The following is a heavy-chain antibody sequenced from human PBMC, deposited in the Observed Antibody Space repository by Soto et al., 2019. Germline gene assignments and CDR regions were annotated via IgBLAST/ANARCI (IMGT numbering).Heavy chain of an antibody. D-gene: IGHD4-17*01. CDR1: GFTFDDYA. CDR2: ISWNSGSI. Sequence: EVQLVESGGGLVQPGRSLRLSCAASGFTFDDYAMHWVRQAPGKGLEWVSGISWNSGSIGYADSVKGRFTNSRDNAKNSLYLQMNSLRAEDTALYYCAKGDYGDPRGAFDIWGQGTMVTVSS. V-gene: IGHV3-9*01. CDR3: AKGDYGDPRGAFDI. J-gene: IGHJ3*02.